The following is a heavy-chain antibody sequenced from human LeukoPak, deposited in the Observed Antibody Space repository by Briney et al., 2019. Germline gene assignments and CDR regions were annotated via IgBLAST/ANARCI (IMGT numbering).Heavy chain of an antibody. J-gene: IGHJ3*02. CDR1: GFTVSSNY. CDR3: ARGSYYDILTGYYWWGAFDI. CDR2: IYSGGNT. V-gene: IGHV3-53*01. Sequence: GGSLRLSCAASGFTVSSNYMSWVRQAPGKGLEWVSVIYSGGNTYYADSVKGRFTISRDNSKNTLYLQMNSLRAEDTAVYYCARGSYYDILTGYYWWGAFDIWGQGTMVTVSS. D-gene: IGHD3-9*01.